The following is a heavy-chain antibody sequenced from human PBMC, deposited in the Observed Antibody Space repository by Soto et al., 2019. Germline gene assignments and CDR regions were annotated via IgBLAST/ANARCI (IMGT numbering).Heavy chain of an antibody. CDR1: GGSVSSGSYY. V-gene: IGHV4-61*01. CDR3: ASCITIFGVVMGFDY. J-gene: IGHJ4*02. Sequence: QVQLQESGPGLVKPSETLSLTCTVSGGSVSSGSYYWSWIRQPPGKGLEWIGYIYYSGSTNYNPSLKSGVTISVDTSKNQFSRRLSSVTAADTAVYFCASCITIFGVVMGFDYWGQGTLVTVSS. D-gene: IGHD3-3*01. CDR2: IYYSGST.